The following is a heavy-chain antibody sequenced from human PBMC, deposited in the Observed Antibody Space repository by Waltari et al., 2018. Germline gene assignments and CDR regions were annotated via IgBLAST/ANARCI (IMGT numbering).Heavy chain of an antibody. CDR2: IDNSGETT. Sequence: VYLLESGGGLVQPGGSLRLSCVGSGFHYSSYAMSWVRQAPGKGLEWVSGIDNSGETTYYAGSVKGRFTISRDDSRNTVYLHMTTLRVDDTAVYYCAKDSGYSMIRGRENSWGQGTLVIVSS. V-gene: IGHV3-23*05. CDR1: GFHYSSYA. J-gene: IGHJ4*02. D-gene: IGHD3-10*01. CDR3: AKDSGYSMIRGRENS.